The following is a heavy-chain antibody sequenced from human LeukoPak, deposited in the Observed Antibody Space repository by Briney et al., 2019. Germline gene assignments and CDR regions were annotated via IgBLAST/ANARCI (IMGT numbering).Heavy chain of an antibody. CDR2: ISSTTSYK. Sequence: GGSLRLSCAASGFSFSTSSMNWVRQAPGKGLEWVSSISSTTSYKYYADSVKGRFTISKDNSNNTVFLQMNSVRVEDTAVYYCARVWFGYFFQWGQGALVTVSS. CDR1: GFSFSTSS. CDR3: ARVWFGYFFQ. D-gene: IGHD3-10*01. V-gene: IGHV3-21*04. J-gene: IGHJ4*02.